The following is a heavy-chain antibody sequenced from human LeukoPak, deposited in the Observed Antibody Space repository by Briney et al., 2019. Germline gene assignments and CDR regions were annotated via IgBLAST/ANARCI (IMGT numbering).Heavy chain of an antibody. Sequence: GGSLRLSCVASGFTFSSYAMSWVRQAPGKGLEWVSVIYRDDTTYYADSVKGRFTIFRDNSKNTLYLQMNSLRDDDTAVYYCARAPYGVGYTAERDYWGQGTLVTVSS. V-gene: IGHV3-53*01. CDR1: GFTFSSYA. CDR2: IYRDDTT. J-gene: IGHJ4*02. CDR3: ARAPYGVGYTAERDY. D-gene: IGHD3-16*02.